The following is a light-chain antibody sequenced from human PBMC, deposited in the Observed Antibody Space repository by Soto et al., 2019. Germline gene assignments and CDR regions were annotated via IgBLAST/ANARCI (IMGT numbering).Light chain of an antibody. J-gene: IGKJ1*01. V-gene: IGKV1-12*01. CDR3: QQAHSFPPT. CDR1: QDISNG. CDR2: TAS. Sequence: DIQMTQSPSSVSASVGDRVTLACRASQDISNGLAWYQQKPGKAPKLLIYTASSLQRGVPSRFRGSGSGTDFTLTISSLQPEDFATYYCQQAHSFPPTFGQGTKVEIK.